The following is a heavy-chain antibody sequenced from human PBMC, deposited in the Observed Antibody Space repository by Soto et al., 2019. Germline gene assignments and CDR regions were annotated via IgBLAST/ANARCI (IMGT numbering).Heavy chain of an antibody. CDR3: TRLGYSYGYGYYYGMDV. D-gene: IGHD5-18*01. V-gene: IGHV3-73*01. J-gene: IGHJ6*02. CDR1: GFTFSGSA. Sequence: GSLRLSCAAXGFTFSGSAMHWVRQASGKGLEWVGRIRSKANSYATAYAASVKGRFTISRDDSKNTAYLQMNSLKTEDTAVYYCTRLGYSYGYGYYYGMDVWGQGTTVTVSS. CDR2: IRSKANSYAT.